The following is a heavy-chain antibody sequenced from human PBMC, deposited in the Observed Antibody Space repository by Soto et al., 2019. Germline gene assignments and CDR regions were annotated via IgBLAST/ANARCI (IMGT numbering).Heavy chain of an antibody. CDR1: GFTFSIYA. V-gene: IGHV3-48*01. Sequence: PGGSLRLSCAASGFTFSIYAMNWVRQAPGKGLEWVSYISSNVITTYYADSVKGRFTISRDNARNSVYLQMDSLRAEDTAVYYCAWDLKNYGDSLRGFDHWGQGTLVTVSS. CDR2: ISSNVITT. J-gene: IGHJ4*02. CDR3: AWDLKNYGDSLRGFDH. D-gene: IGHD4-17*01.